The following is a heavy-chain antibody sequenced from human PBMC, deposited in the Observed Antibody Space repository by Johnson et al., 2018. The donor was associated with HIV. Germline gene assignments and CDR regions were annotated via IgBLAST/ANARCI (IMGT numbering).Heavy chain of an antibody. CDR3: AKDHRITIFGVVIGDDAFDI. V-gene: IGHV3-66*01. J-gene: IGHJ3*02. CDR1: GFSVSSNY. D-gene: IGHD3-3*01. CDR2: IYSGGST. Sequence: VQLMESGGGLVQPGGSLRLSCAASGFSVSSNYMSWVRQAPGKGLEWVSVIYSGGSTYYADAVKGSFTISRDNSKNTLYLQMNSLRAEDTAVYYCAKDHRITIFGVVIGDDAFDIWGQGTMVTVSA.